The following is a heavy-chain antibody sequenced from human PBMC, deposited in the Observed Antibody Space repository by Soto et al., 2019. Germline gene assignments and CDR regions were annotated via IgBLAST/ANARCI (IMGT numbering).Heavy chain of an antibody. V-gene: IGHV3-33*01. CDR3: ARTYYYDSSGYFYKGYFDY. Sequence: VQLVESGGGVVQPGRSLRLSCVASGFTFSSYGMHWVRQVPGKGLEWVAVIWKDGSNKYYADSVKGRLTIFRDNYKNTLYLQMNSRRAEDTAVYYCARTYYYDSSGYFYKGYFDYWGQGTLVTVSS. CDR1: GFTFSSYG. D-gene: IGHD3-22*01. CDR2: IWKDGSNK. J-gene: IGHJ4*02.